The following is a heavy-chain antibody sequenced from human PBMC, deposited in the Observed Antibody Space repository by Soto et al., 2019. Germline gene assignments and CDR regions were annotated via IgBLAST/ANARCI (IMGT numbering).Heavy chain of an antibody. Sequence: SETLSLTCAVSGYSISSGYYWTWIRQPPGKGLEWIGELIHGGSTTYNPSLKSRVTFSLDTSKSQFSLHLLSVTAADTAVYYCARSPLTYDYVRQTWSEVGDSFDIWGRGTLVTVSS. J-gene: IGHJ3*02. CDR2: LIHGGST. CDR3: ARSPLTYDYVRQTWSEVGDSFDI. D-gene: IGHD3-16*01. CDR1: GYSISSGYY. V-gene: IGHV4-34*12.